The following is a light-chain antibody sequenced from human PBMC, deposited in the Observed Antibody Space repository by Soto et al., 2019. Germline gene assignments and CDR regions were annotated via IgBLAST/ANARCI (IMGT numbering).Light chain of an antibody. Sequence: DIQMTQSPSSLSASVGDRVTITCRASQGIRHYLAWYQQKPGKVPKLLIYEASNLQSGVPSRFRGGGSGTDFTLTISSLQPDDFASYYCQQYNSYSYTFGGGTKVDIK. CDR3: QQYNSYSYT. J-gene: IGKJ4*01. CDR2: EAS. V-gene: IGKV1-27*01. CDR1: QGIRHY.